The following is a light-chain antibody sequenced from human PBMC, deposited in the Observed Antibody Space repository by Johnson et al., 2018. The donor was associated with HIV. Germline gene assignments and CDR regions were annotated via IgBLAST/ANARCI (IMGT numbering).Light chain of an antibody. CDR2: ESN. Sequence: QSVLTQPPSVSAAQGQRVTISCSGSSFNIGINFVSWYQQVPGTAPKLLICESNKRPSGIPNRFSGSKSGTSATLGITGLQTGDEADYYCGTWDSRLSVYVFGTGTKVTVL. CDR1: SFNIGINF. CDR3: GTWDSRLSVYV. V-gene: IGLV1-51*02. J-gene: IGLJ1*01.